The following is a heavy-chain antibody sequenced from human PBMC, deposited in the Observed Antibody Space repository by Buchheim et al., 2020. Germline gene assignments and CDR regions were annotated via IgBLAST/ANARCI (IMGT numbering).Heavy chain of an antibody. Sequence: EVQLVESGGGLVKPGGSLRLSCAASGFTFSSYSMNWVRQAPGKGLEWVSSISSSSSYIYYADSVKGRFTISRDNAKNSLYLQMNSLRAEDTAVYYCARSGGTMVRGVSSDYYYYMDVWGKGTT. D-gene: IGHD3-10*01. CDR3: ARSGGTMVRGVSSDYYYYMDV. J-gene: IGHJ6*03. V-gene: IGHV3-21*01. CDR2: ISSSSSYI. CDR1: GFTFSSYS.